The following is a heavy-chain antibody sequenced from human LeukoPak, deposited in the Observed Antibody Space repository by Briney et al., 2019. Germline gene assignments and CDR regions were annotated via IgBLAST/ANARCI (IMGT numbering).Heavy chain of an antibody. V-gene: IGHV3-21*01. D-gene: IGHD1-26*01. Sequence: GGSLRLSCAASGFTFSSYSMNWVRQAPGKGLEWVSSISGSSTYIYYADSVKGRFTISRDNAKNSLYLQMNSLRAEDTAVYYCVRDKSGCCFDYWGQGTLVTVSS. CDR2: ISGSSTYI. CDR1: GFTFSSYS. J-gene: IGHJ4*02. CDR3: VRDKSGCCFDY.